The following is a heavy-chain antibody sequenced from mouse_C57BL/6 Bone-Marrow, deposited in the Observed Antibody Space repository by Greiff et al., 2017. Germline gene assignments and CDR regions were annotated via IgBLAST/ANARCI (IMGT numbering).Heavy chain of an antibody. J-gene: IGHJ1*03. Sequence: EVKLVESGGGLVQPGGSLKLSCAASGFTFSDYGMAWVRQAPRKGPEWVAFISNLAYSIYYADTVTGRFTISRENAKNTLYLEMSSLRSEDTAMYYCARSTMVAYWYFDVWGTGTTVTVSS. V-gene: IGHV5-15*01. CDR3: ARSTMVAYWYFDV. D-gene: IGHD2-2*01. CDR1: GFTFSDYG. CDR2: ISNLAYSI.